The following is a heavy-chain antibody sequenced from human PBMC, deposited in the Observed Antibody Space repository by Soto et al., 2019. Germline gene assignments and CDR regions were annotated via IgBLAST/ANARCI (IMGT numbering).Heavy chain of an antibody. V-gene: IGHV1-69*08. CDR3: ARDRSSYYDSSGYFPPHSGY. J-gene: IGHJ4*02. Sequence: QVQLVQSGAEVKKPGSSVKVSCKASGGTFSSYTISWVRQAPGQGLEWMGRIIPILGIANYAQKFQGRVTITADKSTSTAYMELSSLSSEDTAVYYCARDRSSYYDSSGYFPPHSGYWGQGTLVTVSS. CDR2: IIPILGIA. CDR1: GGTFSSYT. D-gene: IGHD3-22*01.